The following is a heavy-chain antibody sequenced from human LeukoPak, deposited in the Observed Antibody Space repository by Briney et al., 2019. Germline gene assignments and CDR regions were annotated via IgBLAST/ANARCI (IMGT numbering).Heavy chain of an antibody. CDR2: IYSGGST. CDR1: GFTVSSNY. V-gene: IGHV3-66*01. CDR3: AREPLRGYYDSSGYV. J-gene: IGHJ4*02. D-gene: IGHD3-22*01. Sequence: GGSLRLSCAASGFTVSSNYMSWVRQAPGKGLEWVSVIYSGGSTYYADSVKGRFTISRDNSKNTLYLQMNSLRAEDTAVYYCAREPLRGYYDSSGYVWGQGTLVTVSS.